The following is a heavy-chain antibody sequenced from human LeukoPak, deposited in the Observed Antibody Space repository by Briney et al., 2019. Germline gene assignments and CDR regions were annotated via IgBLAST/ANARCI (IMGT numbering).Heavy chain of an antibody. CDR1: GGSISSYY. D-gene: IGHD3-3*01. CDR2: IYYSGST. CDR3: ARGWRSGYPPYFDY. J-gene: IGHJ4*02. V-gene: IGHV4-59*01. Sequence: SKTLSLTCTVSGGSISSYYWSWIRQPPGKGLEWIGYIYYSGSTNYNPSLKSRVTISVDTSKNQFSLKLSSVTAADTAVYYCARGWRSGYPPYFDYWGQGTLVTVSS.